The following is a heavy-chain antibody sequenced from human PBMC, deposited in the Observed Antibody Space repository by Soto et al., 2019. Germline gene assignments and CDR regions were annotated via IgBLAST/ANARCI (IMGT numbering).Heavy chain of an antibody. V-gene: IGHV1-18*01. J-gene: IGHJ4*02. CDR2: ISTDKGKT. Sequence: ASVKVSCKTSGYTFTSYGISWVRQAPGQGLEWMGWISTDKGKTNYAQKFQGRVTMTTDTSTSTAYMELRSLRSDDTAVYYCATRSPAFDYWGQGTLVTVAS. CDR1: GYTFTSYG. CDR3: ATRSPAFDY.